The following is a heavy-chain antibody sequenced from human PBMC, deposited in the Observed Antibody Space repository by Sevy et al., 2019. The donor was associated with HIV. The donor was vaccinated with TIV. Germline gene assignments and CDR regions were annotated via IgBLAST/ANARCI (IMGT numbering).Heavy chain of an antibody. D-gene: IGHD6-19*01. V-gene: IGHV1-69*13. Sequence: AAVKVSCKASGGTFSSYGISWVRQAPGQGLEGMGGIIPILGTVNYAQKFQGRVTITADESTKTAYMELSSLRSEDTAVYYSARGGGNGWYYFDYWGQETLVIVSS. J-gene: IGHJ4*02. CDR2: IIPILGTV. CDR1: GGTFSSYG. CDR3: ARGGGNGWYYFDY.